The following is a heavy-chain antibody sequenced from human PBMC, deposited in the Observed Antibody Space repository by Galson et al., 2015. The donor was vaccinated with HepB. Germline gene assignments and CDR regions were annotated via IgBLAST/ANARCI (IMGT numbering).Heavy chain of an antibody. J-gene: IGHJ6*02. CDR3: ARNPASYDYFNMDV. CDR1: GVTIPSYS. V-gene: IGHV3-48*01. CDR2: ISAGSTTV. Sequence: SLRLSCATSGVTIPSYSMNWVRKAPGKGLEWLAYISAGSTTVHYAASVRGRFTISRDNAKNFLYLHMNSLRGEDTAVYYCARNPASYDYFNMDVWGHGTTVTVSS.